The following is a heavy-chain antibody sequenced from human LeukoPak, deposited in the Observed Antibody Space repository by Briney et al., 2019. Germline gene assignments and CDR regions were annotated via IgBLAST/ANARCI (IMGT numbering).Heavy chain of an antibody. D-gene: IGHD6-13*01. V-gene: IGHV5-51*01. Sequence: GESLKSSCKGSGYSFPSYWIGWVRQVPGKGLGWMGIIYPGDSDTRYSPSFQGKGTISAAKYISTAYLQWSSLKASDTAMYYCATGLMAAAGFFDYWGQGTLVTVSS. CDR3: ATGLMAAAGFFDY. J-gene: IGHJ4*02. CDR2: IYPGDSDT. CDR1: GYSFPSYW.